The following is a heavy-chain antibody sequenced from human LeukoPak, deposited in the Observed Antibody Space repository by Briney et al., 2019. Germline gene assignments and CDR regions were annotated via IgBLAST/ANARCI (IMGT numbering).Heavy chain of an antibody. J-gene: IGHJ4*02. CDR3: ATGEVWADFDY. Sequence: ASVKVSCKASGGTFSSYAISWVRQAPGKGLEWMGGFDPEDGETIYAQKFQGRVTMTEDTSTDTAYMELSSLRSEDTAVYYCATGEVWADFDYWGQGTLVTVSS. D-gene: IGHD3-16*01. CDR2: FDPEDGET. V-gene: IGHV1-24*01. CDR1: GGTFSSYA.